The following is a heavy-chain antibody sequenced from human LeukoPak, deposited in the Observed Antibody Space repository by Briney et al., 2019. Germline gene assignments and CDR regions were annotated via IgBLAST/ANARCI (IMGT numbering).Heavy chain of an antibody. CDR1: GFTVSSNY. CDR3: ARVSRTYGDYKYFQH. J-gene: IGHJ1*01. V-gene: IGHV3-53*01. CDR2: IYSGGST. D-gene: IGHD4-17*01. Sequence: GGSLRLSCAASGFTVSSNYMSWVRQAPGKGLEWVSVIYSGGSTYYADSVKGRFTISRDNSKNTLYLQMNSLRAEDTAVYYCARVSRTYGDYKYFQHWGQGTLVTVSS.